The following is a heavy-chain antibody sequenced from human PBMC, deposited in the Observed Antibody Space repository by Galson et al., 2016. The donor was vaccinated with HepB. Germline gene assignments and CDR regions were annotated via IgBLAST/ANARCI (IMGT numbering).Heavy chain of an antibody. J-gene: IGHJ6*02. Sequence: SETLSLTCSVSGGSVSSSNYYWGWIRQPPGKGLEWIGSFYYRGSTSYNPSLQGRVIISGDTSKNQLSLIMSSVTAADTAVYYCDGVIRGSVLHYGMDVWGQGTTVSVSS. CDR1: GGSVSSSNYY. CDR2: FYYRGST. CDR3: DGVIRGSVLHYGMDV. V-gene: IGHV4-39*01. D-gene: IGHD3-10*01.